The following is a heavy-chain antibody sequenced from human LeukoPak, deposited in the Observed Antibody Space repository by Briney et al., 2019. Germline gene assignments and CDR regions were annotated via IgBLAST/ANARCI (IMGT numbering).Heavy chain of an antibody. CDR2: ISSSSSYI. D-gene: IGHD3-22*01. Sequence: PGGSLRLSCAASGFTFSSYSMNWVRQAPGKGLEWVSSISSSSSYIYYADSVKGRFTISRDNAKNSLYLQMNSLRAEDTAVYYCARDDYYDSSGPNPLRDYWGQGTLVTVSS. CDR1: GFTFSSYS. V-gene: IGHV3-21*01. J-gene: IGHJ4*02. CDR3: ARDDYYDSSGPNPLRDY.